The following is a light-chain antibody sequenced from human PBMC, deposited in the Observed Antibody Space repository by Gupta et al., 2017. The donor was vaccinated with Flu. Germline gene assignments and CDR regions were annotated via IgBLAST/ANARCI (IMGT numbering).Light chain of an antibody. J-gene: IGLJ3*02. CDR2: TND. V-gene: IGLV1-44*01. CDR1: GPNTGSNV. Sequence: QSVLTQPPAASGPPAQRVTFACSGSGPNTGSNVVSWYHQLPGTAPKLLIHTNDQRPSGVPDRFSASKSGTSASLTISGLQAEDEADYYCASWDDRPNAWVFGGGTKLTVL. CDR3: ASWDDRPNAWV.